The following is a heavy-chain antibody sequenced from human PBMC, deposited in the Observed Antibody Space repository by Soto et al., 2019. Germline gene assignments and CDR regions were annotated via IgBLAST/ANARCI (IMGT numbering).Heavy chain of an antibody. CDR3: ARVSDIAAAGSLDY. J-gene: IGHJ4*02. CDR1: GGTFSSYT. V-gene: IGHV1-69*02. D-gene: IGHD6-13*01. CDR2: IIPILGIA. Sequence: QVQLVQSGAEVKKPGSSVKVSCKASGGTFSSYTISWVRQAPGQGLEWMGRIIPILGIANYAQKLQGRVTIPAAKSTSTAYMELSTLRSEDTAVYYWARVSDIAAAGSLDYWGQGTLVTVSS.